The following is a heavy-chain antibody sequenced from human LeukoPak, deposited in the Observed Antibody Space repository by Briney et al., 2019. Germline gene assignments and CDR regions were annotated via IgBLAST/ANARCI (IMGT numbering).Heavy chain of an antibody. CDR1: GDTFISYG. V-gene: IGHV1-18*01. D-gene: IGHD3-22*01. Sequence: ASVKVSCKASGDTFISYGIRWVRQAPGKGLEWMGWLSDYNGNTNYAQKLQGRVTITADKSTSTAYMELSSLRSEDTAVYYCARARYYYDSSGYYYEAFDYWGQGTLVTVSS. CDR3: ARARYYYDSSGYYYEAFDY. J-gene: IGHJ4*02. CDR2: LSDYNGNT.